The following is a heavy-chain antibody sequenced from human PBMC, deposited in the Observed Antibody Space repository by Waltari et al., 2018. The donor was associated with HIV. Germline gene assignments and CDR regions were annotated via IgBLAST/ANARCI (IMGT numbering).Heavy chain of an antibody. CDR1: ADSISSGGYY. J-gene: IGHJ5*02. V-gene: IGHV4-31*03. D-gene: IGHD3-3*01. CDR3: VRDRRLRFLRGFDR. Sequence: QVQLQESGPGLIKPSQTLSHTCTVSADSISSGGYYWSWIRQHPVKGLEWIGHIYYTGSTDYNPSLKSRLNISVDTSDNQFSLNLSSVTAADTAVYYCVRDRRLRFLRGFDRWGQGTLVTVSS. CDR2: IYYTGST.